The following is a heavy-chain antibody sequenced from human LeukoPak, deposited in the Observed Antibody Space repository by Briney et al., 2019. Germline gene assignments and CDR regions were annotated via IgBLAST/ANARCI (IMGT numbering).Heavy chain of an antibody. J-gene: IGHJ4*02. V-gene: IGHV5-51*01. Sequence: GESLKSSCKGSGYSFTSYWIGWVRQMPGKGLEWMGIIYPGDSDTRYSPSFQGQVTISADKSISTAYLQWSSLKASDTAMYYCARHVGDSSGYFYFDYWGQGTLVTVSS. CDR1: GYSFTSYW. CDR3: ARHVGDSSGYFYFDY. CDR2: IYPGDSDT. D-gene: IGHD3-22*01.